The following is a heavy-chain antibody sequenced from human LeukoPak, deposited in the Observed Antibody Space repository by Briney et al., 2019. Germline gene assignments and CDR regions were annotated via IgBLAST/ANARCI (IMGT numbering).Heavy chain of an antibody. CDR1: GFTFSVYV. D-gene: IGHD2-21*02. J-gene: IGHJ4*02. CDR2: ISGSGSST. Sequence: PGGSLRLSCAACGFTFSVYVMSWVRQAPGKGLEWVSGISGSGSSTYFADSVKGRFTISRDNSKNTLYLQMDSLRAEDTAVYFCARTVVVTASPYYLDFWGQGTLVTVSS. V-gene: IGHV3-23*01. CDR3: ARTVVVTASPYYLDF.